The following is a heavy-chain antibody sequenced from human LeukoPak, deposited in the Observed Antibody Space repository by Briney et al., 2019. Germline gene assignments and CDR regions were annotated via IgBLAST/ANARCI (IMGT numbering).Heavy chain of an antibody. CDR3: ARLYYDILTGYYVYAFDI. D-gene: IGHD3-9*01. CDR1: GGSISNSSYY. CDR2: IYYSRST. Sequence: PSETLSLTCTVSGGSISNSSYYWGWIRQPPGKGLGWIGSIYYSRSTYYNPSLKSRVTISLDTSKHQFSLKLSSVTAADTAVYYCARLYYDILTGYYVYAFDIWGQGTMVTVSS. J-gene: IGHJ3*02. V-gene: IGHV4-39*07.